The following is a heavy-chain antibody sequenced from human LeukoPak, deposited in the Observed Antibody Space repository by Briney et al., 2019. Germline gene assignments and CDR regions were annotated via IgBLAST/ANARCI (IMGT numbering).Heavy chain of an antibody. CDR3: ARYDAFDI. CDR1: GDSISRYS. V-gene: IGHV4-59*08. CDR2: IYYSGST. J-gene: IGHJ3*02. Sequence: SETLSLTCTVSGDSISRYSWSWIRQPPGKGLEWIGYIYYSGSTNYNPSLKSRVTISIDTSKNQLSLKLSSVTAADTAVYYCARYDAFDIWGQGTMVTVSS.